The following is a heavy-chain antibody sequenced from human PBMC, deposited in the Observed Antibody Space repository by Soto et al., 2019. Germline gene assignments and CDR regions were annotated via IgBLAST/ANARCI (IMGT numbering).Heavy chain of an antibody. D-gene: IGHD3-10*01. CDR1: CGSFSGYY. V-gene: IGHV4-34*01. Sequence: SETLSLTCAVYCGSFSGYYWSWIRQPPGKGLEWIGEINHSGSTNYNPSLKSRVTISVDTSKNQFSLKLSSVTAADTAVYYCARGNQYYYGSGSYYNNWFDPWGQGTLVTVSS. J-gene: IGHJ5*02. CDR2: INHSGST. CDR3: ARGNQYYYGSGSYYNNWFDP.